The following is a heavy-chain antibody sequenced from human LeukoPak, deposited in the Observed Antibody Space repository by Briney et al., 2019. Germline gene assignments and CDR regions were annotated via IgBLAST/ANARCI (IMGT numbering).Heavy chain of an antibody. D-gene: IGHD2-8*01. V-gene: IGHV4-31*03. CDR1: GVSLSSGGYY. J-gene: IGHJ4*02. CDR3: ARAKTMVPDFGS. CDR2: FYYTGST. Sequence: PAETLSLTCTVSGVSLSSGGYYWGWLRQHPGKGLEWIGYFYYTGSTYYNPSLKSRLTISVDPSKKQFSLMLSSVTAADTAVYYCARAKTMVPDFGSWGQGTLVTVSS.